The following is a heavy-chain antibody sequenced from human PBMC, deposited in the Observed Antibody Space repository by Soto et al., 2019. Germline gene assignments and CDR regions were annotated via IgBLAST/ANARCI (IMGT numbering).Heavy chain of an antibody. V-gene: IGHV3-30-3*01. CDR1: GFTFSSYA. Sequence: QVQLVESGGGVVQPGRSLRLSCAASGFTFSSYAMHWVRQAPGKGLEWVAVISYDGSNKYYADSVKGRFTISRDNSKYTLYLQMHSLRAEDPAVYYCARGEEEGADSFDYWGQGTLFTVSS. CDR2: ISYDGSNK. J-gene: IGHJ4*02. CDR3: ARGEEEGADSFDY.